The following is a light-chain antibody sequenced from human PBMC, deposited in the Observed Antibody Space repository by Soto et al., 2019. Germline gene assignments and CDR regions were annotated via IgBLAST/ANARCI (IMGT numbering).Light chain of an antibody. CDR3: QQYGNFPLT. V-gene: IGKV1-33*01. Sequence: DIQMTQSPSSLSASVGDRVTITCQASQDVTNYLNWYQQKPGKAPKLLIYDASNLEIGVPSRFGGSGSGTDFTFTISSLQPEDIATYYCQQYGNFPLTFGGGTKVDIK. CDR1: QDVTNY. J-gene: IGKJ4*01. CDR2: DAS.